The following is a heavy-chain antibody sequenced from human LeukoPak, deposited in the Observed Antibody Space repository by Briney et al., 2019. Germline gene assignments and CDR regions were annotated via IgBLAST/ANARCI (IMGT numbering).Heavy chain of an antibody. Sequence: GGSLRLSCAASGFTFSSYAMSWVRQAPGKGLEWVSAISGSGGSTYYADSVKGRFTISRDNSKNTLYLQMNSLRAEDTAVYHCARVRTTGSGWTQKEFDYWGQGTRVTVSS. J-gene: IGHJ4*02. D-gene: IGHD6-19*01. CDR1: GFTFSSYA. CDR2: ISGSGGST. CDR3: ARVRTTGSGWTQKEFDY. V-gene: IGHV3-23*01.